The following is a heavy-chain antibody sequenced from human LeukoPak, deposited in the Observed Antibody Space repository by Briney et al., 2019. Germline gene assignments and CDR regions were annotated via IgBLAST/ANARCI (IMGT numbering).Heavy chain of an antibody. J-gene: IGHJ4*02. D-gene: IGHD3-10*01. Sequence: GASVTVSFKASGGTFISYAISWVRQAPGQGLEWMGGIIPIFGTANYAQKFQGRVTITADESTSTAYMELSSLRSEDTAVYYCARDRYYGSGSYRPLDYWGQGTLVTVSS. V-gene: IGHV1-69*13. CDR2: IIPIFGTA. CDR3: ARDRYYGSGSYRPLDY. CDR1: GGTFISYA.